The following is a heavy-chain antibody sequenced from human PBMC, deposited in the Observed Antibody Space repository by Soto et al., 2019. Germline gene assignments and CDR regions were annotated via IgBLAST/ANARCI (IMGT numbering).Heavy chain of an antibody. Sequence: ASVKVSCKASGFTLLNDYIHWVRQAPRQGLEWMGMINPSTGATRYSQQFRGRVTVTWDTSKSTVYMELSSLRSEDTAVYYCATEKISKYSGIFDYWGQGALVTVSS. CDR1: GFTLLNDY. CDR2: INPSTGAT. J-gene: IGHJ4*02. CDR3: ATEKISKYSGIFDY. V-gene: IGHV1-46*01. D-gene: IGHD5-12*01.